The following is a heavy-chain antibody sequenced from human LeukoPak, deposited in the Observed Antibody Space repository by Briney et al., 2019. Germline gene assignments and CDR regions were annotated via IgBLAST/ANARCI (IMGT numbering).Heavy chain of an antibody. CDR3: ARGPYSGSYEFDY. CDR2: IYYSGST. CDR1: GGSISSYY. V-gene: IGHV4-59*01. D-gene: IGHD1-26*01. Sequence: PWETLSLTCIVSGGSISSYYWSWIRQPPGKGLEWIGYIYYSGSTNYNPSLKSRVTISVDTSKNQFSLKLSSVTAADTAVYYCARGPYSGSYEFDYWGQGTLVTVSS. J-gene: IGHJ4*02.